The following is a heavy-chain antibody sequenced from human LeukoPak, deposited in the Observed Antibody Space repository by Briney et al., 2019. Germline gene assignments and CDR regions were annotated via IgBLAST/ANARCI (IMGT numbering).Heavy chain of an antibody. CDR2: IHYTGAT. D-gene: IGHD4-17*01. V-gene: IGHV4-39*07. Sequence: SETLSLTCTVSGGSIRSSSYNWGWIRQPPGKGLEWIGSIHYTGATFYNPSLKSRVTISVDTSKNQFSLKLSSVTAADTAVYYCARAPHDYGDYGPLTGWGQGTLVTVSS. CDR1: GGSIRSSSYN. CDR3: ARAPHDYGDYGPLTG. J-gene: IGHJ4*02.